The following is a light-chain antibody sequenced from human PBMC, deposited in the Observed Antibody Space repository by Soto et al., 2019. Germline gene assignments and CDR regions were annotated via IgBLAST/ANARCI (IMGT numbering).Light chain of an antibody. Sequence: EIVLTQSPGTLSLSAGEKATLSCRARQSVSNSYLAWYQQKPGQAPRLLIYGASSRATGIPDRFSGSGSGTDFTLTISRLEPEDFAMYYCQQYGRTPRTFGQGTKLEIK. CDR3: QQYGRTPRT. CDR1: QSVSNSY. CDR2: GAS. V-gene: IGKV3-20*01. J-gene: IGKJ2*01.